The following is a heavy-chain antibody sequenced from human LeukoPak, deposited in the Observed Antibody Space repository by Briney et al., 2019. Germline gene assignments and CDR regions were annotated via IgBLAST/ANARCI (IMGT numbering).Heavy chain of an antibody. J-gene: IGHJ3*02. Sequence: GGSLRLYCAASGFTFSSYAMSWVRQAPGKGLEWVSAISGSGGSTYYADSVKGRFTISRDNSKNTLYLQMNSLRAEYTAVYYCAKAYYDILTGYYAPDAFDIWGQGTMVTVSS. CDR2: ISGSGGST. V-gene: IGHV3-23*01. D-gene: IGHD3-9*01. CDR3: AKAYYDILTGYYAPDAFDI. CDR1: GFTFSSYA.